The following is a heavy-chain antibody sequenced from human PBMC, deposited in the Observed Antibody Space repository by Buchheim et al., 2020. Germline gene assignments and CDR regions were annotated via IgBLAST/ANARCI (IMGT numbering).Heavy chain of an antibody. V-gene: IGHV3-30*18. CDR1: GFTFSSYG. Sequence: QVQLVESGGGVVQPGRSLRLSCAASGFTFSSYGMHWVRQAPGKGLEWVAVISYDGSNKYYADSVKGRFTISRDTSKNTLSLQMNSLRAEDTAVYYCAKNYGDYEDYFDYWGQGTL. J-gene: IGHJ4*02. CDR3: AKNYGDYEDYFDY. D-gene: IGHD4-17*01. CDR2: ISYDGSNK.